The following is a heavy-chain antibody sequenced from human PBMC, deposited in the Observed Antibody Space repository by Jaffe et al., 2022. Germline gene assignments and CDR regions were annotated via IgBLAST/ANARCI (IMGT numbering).Heavy chain of an antibody. CDR2: ISGSDT. J-gene: IGHJ4*02. D-gene: IGHD3-10*02. V-gene: IGHV3-23*01. CDR1: GFTFSNYA. CDR3: AKYVMRYFDY. Sequence: EVQLLDSGGGLVQPGGSLRLSCAASGFTFSNYAMGWVRQAPGKGLEWVSTISGSDTYYADSVKGRFTISRDNSKNTLYLQMNSLRADDTAVYYCAKYVMRYFDYWGQGTLVTVSS.